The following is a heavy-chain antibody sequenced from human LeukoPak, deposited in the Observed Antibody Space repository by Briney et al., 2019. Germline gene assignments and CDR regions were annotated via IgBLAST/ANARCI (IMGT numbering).Heavy chain of an antibody. J-gene: IGHJ5*02. D-gene: IGHD3-10*01. CDR2: IYYSGST. CDR1: GDSISGSYY. Sequence: SETLSLTCDVSGDSISGSYYWSWIRQPPGKGLEWIGYIYYSGSTNYNPSLKSRVTISVDTSKNQFSLKLSSVTAADTAVYYCARTVWFGELGWFDPWGQGTLVTVSS. CDR3: ARTVWFGELGWFDP. V-gene: IGHV4-61*01.